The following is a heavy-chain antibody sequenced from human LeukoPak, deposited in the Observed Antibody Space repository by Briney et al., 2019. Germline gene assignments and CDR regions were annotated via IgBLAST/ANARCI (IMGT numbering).Heavy chain of an antibody. CDR3: ARGGVGATTMPDWYFDL. V-gene: IGHV4-34*01. J-gene: IGHJ2*01. D-gene: IGHD1-26*01. Sequence: SETLSLTCAIYGGSFSGNYWSWIRQPPGKGLEWIGEINHSASTNYNPSLKSRVTISVDTSKNKFSLKLSSVTAADTAVYYCARGGVGATTMPDWYFDLWGRGTLVTVSS. CDR2: INHSAST. CDR1: GGSFSGNY.